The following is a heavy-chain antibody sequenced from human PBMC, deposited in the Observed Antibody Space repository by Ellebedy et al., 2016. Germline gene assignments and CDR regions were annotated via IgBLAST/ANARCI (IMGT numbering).Heavy chain of an antibody. Sequence: LRLXXTVSGGSISSGDYYWSWIRQPPGKGLEWIGYIYYSGSTYYNPSLKSRVTISVDTSKNQFSLKLSSVTAADTAVYYCARDRVAMTPVRTFDIWGQGTMVTVSS. CDR3: ARDRVAMTPVRTFDI. D-gene: IGHD2-2*01. CDR1: GGSISSGDYY. CDR2: IYYSGST. J-gene: IGHJ3*02. V-gene: IGHV4-30-4*01.